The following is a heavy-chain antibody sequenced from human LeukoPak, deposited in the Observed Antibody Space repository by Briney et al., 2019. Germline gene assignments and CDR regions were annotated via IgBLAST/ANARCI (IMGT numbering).Heavy chain of an antibody. CDR3: TRFTIVGVVDAFDI. V-gene: IGHV3-49*04. CDR1: GFTFGDYA. Sequence: GGSLRLSCTASGFTFGDYAMSWVRQAPGKGLEWVGFIRSKVYGGTTEYAASVKVRFTISRDDPKSIAYLQMTSLKTEDAGVYYCTRFTIVGVVDAFDIWGQGTMVTVSS. J-gene: IGHJ3*02. D-gene: IGHD3-3*01. CDR2: IRSKVYGGTT.